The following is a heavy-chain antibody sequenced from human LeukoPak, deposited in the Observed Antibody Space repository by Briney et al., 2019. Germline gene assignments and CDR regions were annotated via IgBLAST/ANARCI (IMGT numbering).Heavy chain of an antibody. CDR1: GFTFSSYA. D-gene: IGHD6-19*01. CDR2: ISGSGGST. CDR3: AREGEQWLTPDAFDI. V-gene: IGHV3-23*01. Sequence: PGGSLRLSCAASGFTFSSYAMSWVRQAPGKGLEWVSAISGSGGSTYYADSVKGRFTVSRSNSRNTLYLQMNSLRAEDTAVHYCAREGEQWLTPDAFDIWGQGTMVTVSS. J-gene: IGHJ3*02.